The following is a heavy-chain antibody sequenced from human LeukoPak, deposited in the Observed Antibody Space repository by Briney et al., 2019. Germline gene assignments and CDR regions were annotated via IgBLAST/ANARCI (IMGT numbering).Heavy chain of an antibody. J-gene: IGHJ4*02. CDR1: GFTFSSYG. Sequence: PGGTLRLSCAASGFTFSSYGMHWVRQAPGKGLEWVAFIRYDGSNKYYADSVKGRFTISRDNSKNTLYLQMNSLRAEDTAVYYCAKGWIQLCLGCCLDYWGQGTLVTVSS. D-gene: IGHD5-18*01. CDR3: AKGWIQLCLGCCLDY. CDR2: IRYDGSNK. V-gene: IGHV3-30*02.